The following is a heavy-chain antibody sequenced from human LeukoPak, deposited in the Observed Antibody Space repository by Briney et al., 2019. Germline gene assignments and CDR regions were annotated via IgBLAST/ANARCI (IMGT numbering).Heavy chain of an antibody. CDR1: GGSFSGYY. D-gene: IGHD1-26*01. Sequence: SETLSLTCAVYGGSFSGYYWSWIRQPPGKGLEWIGEINHSGSTYYNPSLKSRVTISVDTSKNQFSLKLSSVTAADTAVYYCARDSGSYGDYFYYGMDVWGQGTTVTVSS. J-gene: IGHJ6*02. CDR3: ARDSGSYGDYFYYGMDV. V-gene: IGHV4-34*01. CDR2: INHSGST.